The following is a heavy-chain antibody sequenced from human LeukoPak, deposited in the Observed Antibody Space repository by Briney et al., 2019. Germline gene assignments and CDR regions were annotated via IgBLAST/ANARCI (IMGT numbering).Heavy chain of an antibody. J-gene: IGHJ4*02. V-gene: IGHV4-30-2*01. CDR3: ARGNPVYGGYDY. CDR1: GGSISSCGYD. CDR2: IYHNVNT. Sequence: SETLSLTCSDSGGSISSCGYDWSWIRQPPGKGLEWIGDIYHNVNTYYNPSLKSRVTISVDTSKNQFSLKLTSVTAADTAAYYCARGNPVYGGYDYWGQGTLVTVSS. D-gene: IGHD5-12*01.